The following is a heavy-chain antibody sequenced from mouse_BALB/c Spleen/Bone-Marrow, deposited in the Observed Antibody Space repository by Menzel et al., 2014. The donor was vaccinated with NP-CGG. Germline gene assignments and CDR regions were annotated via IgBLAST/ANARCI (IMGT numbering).Heavy chain of an antibody. Sequence: DVKLVESGGGLVQPGGSIKLSCAASGFTFSDAWMDWVRPSPEKGLEWVAEIRSKAINHASYYAESVKGWFTISRDDSKSSVYLQMNSLRAEDTGIYYCSRISGIGMDYWGQGTSVTVSS. J-gene: IGHJ4*01. V-gene: IGHV6-6*01. CDR1: GFTFSDAW. CDR3: SRISGIGMDY. CDR2: IRSKAINHAS. D-gene: IGHD4-1*01.